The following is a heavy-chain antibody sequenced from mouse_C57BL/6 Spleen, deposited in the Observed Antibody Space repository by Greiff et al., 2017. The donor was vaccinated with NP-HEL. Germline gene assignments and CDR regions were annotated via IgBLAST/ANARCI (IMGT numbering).Heavy chain of an antibody. J-gene: IGHJ2*01. CDR1: GYTFTSYW. D-gene: IGHD3-2*02. CDR2: IYPGSGST. CDR3: AREGQLRVRGDYYFDY. V-gene: IGHV1-55*01. Sequence: VQLQQPGAELVKPGASVKMSCKASGYTFTSYWITWVKQRPGQGLEWIGDIYPGSGSTNYNEKFKSKATLTVDTSSSTAYMQLSSLTSEDSAVYYCAREGQLRVRGDYYFDYWGQGTTLTVSS.